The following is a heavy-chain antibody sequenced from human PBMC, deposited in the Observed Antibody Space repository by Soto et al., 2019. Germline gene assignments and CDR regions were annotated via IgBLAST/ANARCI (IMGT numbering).Heavy chain of an antibody. J-gene: IGHJ2*01. CDR3: ARDRGEFSSSWLLDL. CDR1: GFTFSNYA. CDR2: ISSSSSTI. V-gene: IGHV3-48*02. Sequence: PGGSLRLSCAASGFTFSNYAMSWVRQAPGKGLEWVSYISSSSSTIYYADSVKGRFTISRDNAKNSLYLQMNSLRDEDTAVYYCARDRGEFSSSWLLDLWGRGTLVTVSS. D-gene: IGHD6-13*01.